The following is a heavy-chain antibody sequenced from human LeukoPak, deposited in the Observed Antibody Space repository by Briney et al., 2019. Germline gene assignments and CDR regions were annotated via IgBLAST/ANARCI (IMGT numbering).Heavy chain of an antibody. CDR1: GFTFSDYG. Sequence: GGSLRLSCAASGFTFSDYGMHWVRQAPGKGLEWVALTSYDGSINYYADSVKGRLTISRDNSKNTLYLQMSSLRAEDTAVYYCAKDLYYYDSSGYLFDYWGQGTLVTVSS. J-gene: IGHJ4*02. CDR3: AKDLYYYDSSGYLFDY. V-gene: IGHV3-30*18. CDR2: TSYDGSIN. D-gene: IGHD3-22*01.